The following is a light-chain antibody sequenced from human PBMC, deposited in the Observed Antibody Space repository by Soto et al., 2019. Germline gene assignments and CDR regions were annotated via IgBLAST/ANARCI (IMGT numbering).Light chain of an antibody. CDR1: QNVGSRY. CDR2: GTS. V-gene: IGKV3-20*01. Sequence: DIVLTQSPGTLSLSPGERATLSCRASQNVGSRYLAWYQQKPGQAPRLLIYGTSNRATGIPDRFSGSGSGTVFSLTMSSLEPGDLSVYYCQQYGSLPLTCGQGTKVEIK. J-gene: IGKJ1*01. CDR3: QQYGSLPLT.